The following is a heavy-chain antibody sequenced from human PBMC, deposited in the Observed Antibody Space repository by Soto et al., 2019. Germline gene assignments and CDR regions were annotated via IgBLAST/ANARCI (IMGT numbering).Heavy chain of an antibody. V-gene: IGHV3-30-3*01. J-gene: IGHJ4*02. CDR1: GFTFSTYT. CDR2: ISYDGSNK. CDR3: ARVAPYYSDISGAPDY. Sequence: QVQLVESGGGVVQPGRSLRLSCVASGFTFSTYTMHWVRQAPGKGLEWVSVISYDGSNKYYADSVRGRFSISRDNSKNTLYLQMNCLRGEDTAVYYCARVAPYYSDISGAPDYWGQGTLVTVSS. D-gene: IGHD3-22*01.